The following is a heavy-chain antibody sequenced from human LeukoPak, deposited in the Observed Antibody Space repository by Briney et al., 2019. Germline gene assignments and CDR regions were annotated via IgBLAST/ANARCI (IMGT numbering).Heavy chain of an antibody. D-gene: IGHD2-15*01. V-gene: IGHV3-23*01. CDR1: GFTFSSYA. Sequence: GGSLRLSCAASGFTFSSYAMSWVRQAPGKGLEWVSAISGSGGSTYYADSVKGRFTISRDNSKNTLYLQMNSLRAEDTAVYYCSKAPSRYCSRGSCFFDYWGQGTLVTVSS. CDR3: SKAPSRYCSRGSCFFDY. CDR2: ISGSGGST. J-gene: IGHJ4*02.